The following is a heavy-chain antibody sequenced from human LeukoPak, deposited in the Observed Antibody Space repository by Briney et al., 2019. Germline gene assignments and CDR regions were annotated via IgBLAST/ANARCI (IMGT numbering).Heavy chain of an antibody. CDR2: IYPASGSS. CDR3: ARETAVHGGIEF. D-gene: IGHD3-10*01. V-gene: IGHV4-61*02. CDR1: GVSISSGYYY. Sequence: SQTLSLTCSVSGVSISSGYYYWNWIRQPAGKGLEWIGRIYPASGSSSYNPSLRSRATILEDRSRNQFSLKLSAVTASDTALYYCARETAVHGGIEFWGQGIQVIVSS. J-gene: IGHJ4*02.